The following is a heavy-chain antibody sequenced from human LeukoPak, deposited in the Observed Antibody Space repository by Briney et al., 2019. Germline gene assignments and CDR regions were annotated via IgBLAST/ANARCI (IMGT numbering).Heavy chain of an antibody. CDR3: ARDGGLHTNFDY. J-gene: IGHJ4*02. CDR2: TKPDGSAE. CDR1: GFSFRNYW. Sequence: GGSLRLSCAASGFSFRNYWMGLVRQAPGKALEWVANTKPDGSAEYYADSVRGRFTASRDNANNLLYLQMNRLRAEDTAVYYCARDGGLHTNFDYWGQGTLLTVSS. V-gene: IGHV3-7*01. D-gene: IGHD2-15*01.